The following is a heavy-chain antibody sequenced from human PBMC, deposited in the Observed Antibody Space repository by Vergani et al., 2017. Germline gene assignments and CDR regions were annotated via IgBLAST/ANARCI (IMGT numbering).Heavy chain of an antibody. D-gene: IGHD3-22*01. CDR1: GCSISSCSYY. CDR3: AGHAVWVIVVDNWFDP. V-gene: IGHV4-39*01. Sequence: QLQLQESGPGLVKPSETLSLTCTVSGCSISSCSYYWGWIRPLPGKGLEWIGSFYYSGCTYYNPSLKSRVTISVDTSKNQFSLKLSSVTAADRAVYYWAGHAVWVIVVDNWFDPWGQGTLVTVSS. J-gene: IGHJ5*02. CDR2: FYYSGCT.